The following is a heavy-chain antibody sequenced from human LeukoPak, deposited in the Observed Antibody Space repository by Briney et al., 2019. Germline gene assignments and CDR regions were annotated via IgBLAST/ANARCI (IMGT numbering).Heavy chain of an antibody. Sequence: PSETLSLTCSVSGGSISSGDYYWSWIRQPPGKGLEWIGYIYYSGSTDYNPSLKSRVTISVDTSKNQFSLKLSSVTAADTAVYYCARVAQIVVVNYYFDYWGQGTLVTVSS. J-gene: IGHJ4*02. V-gene: IGHV4-30-4*01. CDR1: GGSISSGDYY. CDR3: ARVAQIVVVNYYFDY. D-gene: IGHD3-22*01. CDR2: IYYSGST.